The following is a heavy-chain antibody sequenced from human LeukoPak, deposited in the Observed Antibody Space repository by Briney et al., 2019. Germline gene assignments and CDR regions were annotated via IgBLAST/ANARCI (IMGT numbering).Heavy chain of an antibody. CDR3: ARGGDHPTFLFYHMDV. Sequence: GGSLRLSCAASRFTFSRSSMNWVRQAPGKGLEWVSSISTSSSYIYYTDSVKGRFTISRDNAKNSLFLQMNSLRAEDTAVYYCARGGDHPTFLFYHMDVWGKGTTVTVSS. V-gene: IGHV3-21*01. D-gene: IGHD3-16*01. CDR2: ISTSSSYI. J-gene: IGHJ6*03. CDR1: RFTFSRSS.